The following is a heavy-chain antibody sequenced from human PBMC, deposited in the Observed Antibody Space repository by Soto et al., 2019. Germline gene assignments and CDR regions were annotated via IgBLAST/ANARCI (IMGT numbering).Heavy chain of an antibody. J-gene: IGHJ4*02. D-gene: IGHD6-13*01. Sequence: XXSLRLSFAASGFTFSSYAMHWVPQAPGKGLEWVAVISYDGSNKYYADSVKGRFTISRDNSKNTLYLQMNSLRPEDTAVYYCARDSSWQFDYWGQGTLVTVSS. CDR2: ISYDGSNK. V-gene: IGHV3-30*14. CDR3: ARDSSWQFDY. CDR1: GFTFSSYA.